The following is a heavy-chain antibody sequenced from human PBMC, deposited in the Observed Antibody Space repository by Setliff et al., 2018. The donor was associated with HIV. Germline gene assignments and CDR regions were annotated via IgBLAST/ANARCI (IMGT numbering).Heavy chain of an antibody. CDR3: ARQFPPYHSGAHYSDL. D-gene: IGHD6-19*01. CDR2: IYYSGST. CDR1: GASISSHY. Sequence: PSETLSLTCSVSGASISSHYWNWIRQPPGKGLEWIGYIYYSGSTNYNPSLKSRVTISVDSSKNQFSLKLTSVTAADAAIYYCARQFPPYHSGAHYSDLWSQGTLVTVSS. V-gene: IGHV4-59*11. J-gene: IGHJ5*02.